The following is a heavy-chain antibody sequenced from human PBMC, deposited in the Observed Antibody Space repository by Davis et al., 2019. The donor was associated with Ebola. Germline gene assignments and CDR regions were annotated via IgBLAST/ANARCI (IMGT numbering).Heavy chain of an antibody. CDR1: GFTFSSYS. CDR2: ISVSSGYI. J-gene: IGHJ6*04. D-gene: IGHD3-3*01. V-gene: IGHV3-21*04. CDR3: AKSGLSFGVVKYHYGMDV. Sequence: GESLKISCAASGFTFSSYSMNWVRQAPGKGLEWVSSISVSSGYIYYEDSVKGRFTISRDNAKNSLFLQMNSLRAEDTAVYYCAKSGLSFGVVKYHYGMDVWGKGTTVTVSS.